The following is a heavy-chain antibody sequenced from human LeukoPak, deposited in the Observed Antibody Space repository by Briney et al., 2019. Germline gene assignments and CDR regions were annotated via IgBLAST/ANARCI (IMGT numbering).Heavy chain of an antibody. Sequence: SETLSLTCTVSGGSISSGSDYWSWIRQPAGKGLEWIGRISATGSTNSNPSLKSRVTISVDTSKSQFSLKLTSVTAADTAVYSCARLNSGSYWGGFDYWGQGTLVTVSS. CDR1: GGSISSGSDY. CDR2: ISATGST. CDR3: ARLNSGSYWGGFDY. V-gene: IGHV4-61*02. J-gene: IGHJ4*02. D-gene: IGHD1-26*01.